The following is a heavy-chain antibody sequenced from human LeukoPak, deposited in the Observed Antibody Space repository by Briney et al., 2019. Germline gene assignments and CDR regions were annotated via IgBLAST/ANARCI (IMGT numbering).Heavy chain of an antibody. D-gene: IGHD2-2*01. CDR1: GGTFSSYA. J-gene: IGHJ6*03. CDR2: IIPIFGTA. CDR3: ARIGYCSSTSCYEGRYYYMDV. V-gene: IGHV1-69*13. Sequence: ASEKVSCKAPGGTFSSYAISWVRQAPGQGLEWMGGIIPIFGTANYAQKFQGRVTITADESTSTACMELSSLRSEDTAVYYCARIGYCSSTSCYEGRYYYMDVWGKGTTVTVSS.